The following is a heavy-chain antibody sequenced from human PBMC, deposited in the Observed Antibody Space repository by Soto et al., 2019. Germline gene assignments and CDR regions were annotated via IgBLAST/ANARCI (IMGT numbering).Heavy chain of an antibody. V-gene: IGHV1-69*13. D-gene: IGHD5-12*01. CDR2: IIPIFGTA. CDR3: ASKYGYNLYYFDY. Sequence: SVKVSCKASGGTFSSYAISWVRQAPGQGLEWMGGIIPIFGTANYAQKFQGRVTITADESTSTAYMELSSLRSEDTAVYYCASKYGYNLYYFDYWGHGTLVTVSS. CDR1: GGTFSSYA. J-gene: IGHJ4*01.